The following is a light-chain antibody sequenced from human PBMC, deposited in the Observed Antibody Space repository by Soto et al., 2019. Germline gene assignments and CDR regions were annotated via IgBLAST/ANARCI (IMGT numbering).Light chain of an antibody. J-gene: IGLJ1*01. Sequence: QSVLTQPASVSGSPGQSITISCTGTSSDVGTYNLVSWYQHHPGKAPKLMIYEGSKRPSGVSNRFSGSKSGNTASLTISGLQAEDEADYYCCSCAGSSTYVFGTGTKLTVL. CDR2: EGS. CDR1: SSDVGTYNL. CDR3: CSCAGSSTYV. V-gene: IGLV2-23*01.